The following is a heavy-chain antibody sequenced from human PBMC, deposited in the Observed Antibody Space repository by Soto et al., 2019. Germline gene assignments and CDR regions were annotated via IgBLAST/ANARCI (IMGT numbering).Heavy chain of an antibody. Sequence: ASVKVSCKASGSGFISSGIQWVRQAHGQRLEWIGWIVVASGQTNYAQNFRGRVAITRDTSTAAAYIELTGLTSEDTAVYFCSADRPDIGVGWWVWGQGTTVTVSS. V-gene: IGHV1-58*02. CDR2: IVVASGQT. D-gene: IGHD2-15*01. CDR3: SADRPDIGVGWWV. J-gene: IGHJ6*02. CDR1: GSGFISSG.